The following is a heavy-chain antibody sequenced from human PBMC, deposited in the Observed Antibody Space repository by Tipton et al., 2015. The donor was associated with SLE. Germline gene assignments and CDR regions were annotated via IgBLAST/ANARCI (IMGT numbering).Heavy chain of an antibody. D-gene: IGHD6-13*01. CDR3: AKDTGWQQLVRFDY. J-gene: IGHJ4*02. CDR2: ISGSGGST. V-gene: IGHV3-23*01. Sequence: WIRQPPGKGLEWVSAISGSGGSTYYADSVKGRFTISRDNSKNTLYLQMNSLRAEDTAVYYCAKDTGWQQLVRFDYWGQGALVTVSS.